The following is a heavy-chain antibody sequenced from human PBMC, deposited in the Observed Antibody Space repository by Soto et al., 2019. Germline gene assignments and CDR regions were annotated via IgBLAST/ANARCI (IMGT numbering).Heavy chain of an antibody. Sequence: QVQLVESGGGLVKPGGSLRLSCAASGFTFSDYYMSWIRQAPGKGLEWVSYISSSSSYTNYADSVKGRFTISRDNAKNSLYLQMNSLRAEETAVYYCARDCSSTSSSPAGVGGMDVWGQGTTVTVSS. CDR2: ISSSSSYT. V-gene: IGHV3-11*06. J-gene: IGHJ6*02. CDR3: ARDCSSTSSSPAGVGGMDV. D-gene: IGHD2-2*01. CDR1: GFTFSDYY.